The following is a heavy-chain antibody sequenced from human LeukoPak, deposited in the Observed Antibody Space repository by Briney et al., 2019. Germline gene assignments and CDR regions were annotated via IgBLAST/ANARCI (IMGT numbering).Heavy chain of an antibody. Sequence: SETLSLTCAVYGGSFSGYYWGWVRQPPGKGLEWIGEINHSGSTNYNPSLKSRVTISVDTSKNQFSLKLSSVTAADTAVYYCGIKQGARYNWFDPWGQGTLVTVSS. CDR3: GIKQGARYNWFDP. D-gene: IGHD4/OR15-4a*01. CDR2: INHSGST. J-gene: IGHJ5*02. V-gene: IGHV4-34*01. CDR1: GGSFSGYY.